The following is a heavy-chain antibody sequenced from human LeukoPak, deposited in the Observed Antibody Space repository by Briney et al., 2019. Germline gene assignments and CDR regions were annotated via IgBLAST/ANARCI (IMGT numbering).Heavy chain of an antibody. Sequence: SETLSLTCTVSGGSISSYYWSWIRQPAGKGLEWIGRIYTSGSTNYNPSLKSRVTMSVDTSKNQFSLKLSSVTAADTAVYYCARETKSIAVAGAFDPWGQGTLVTVSS. CDR3: ARETKSIAVAGAFDP. D-gene: IGHD6-19*01. V-gene: IGHV4-4*07. J-gene: IGHJ5*01. CDR1: GGSISSYY. CDR2: IYTSGST.